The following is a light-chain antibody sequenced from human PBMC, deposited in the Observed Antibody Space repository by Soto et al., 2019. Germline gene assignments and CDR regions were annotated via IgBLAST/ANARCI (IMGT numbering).Light chain of an antibody. J-gene: IGLJ1*01. Sequence: QSALTQPASVSGSPGQSITISCTGTSREVGGYNYVSWYQQHPGKAPKLMIYEVSNRPSGVSNRFSGSKSGNTASLTISGLQAEDEADYYCSSYTSSSIDYVFGTRTKLTVL. CDR1: SREVGGYNY. CDR3: SSYTSSSIDYV. CDR2: EVS. V-gene: IGLV2-14*01.